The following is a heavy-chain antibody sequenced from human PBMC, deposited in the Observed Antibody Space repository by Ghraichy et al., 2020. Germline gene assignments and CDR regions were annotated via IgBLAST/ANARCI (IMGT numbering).Heavy chain of an antibody. J-gene: IGHJ6*02. CDR1: GGSVSSGSYY. CDR3: AREGGIYSYGPLYGMDV. CDR2: IYYSGST. D-gene: IGHD5-18*01. Sequence: SETLSLTCTVSGGSVSSGSYYWSWIRQPPGKGLEWIGYIYYSGSTNYNPSLKSRVTISVDTSKNQFSLKLSSVTAADTAVYYCAREGGIYSYGPLYGMDVWGQGTTVTVSS. V-gene: IGHV4-61*01.